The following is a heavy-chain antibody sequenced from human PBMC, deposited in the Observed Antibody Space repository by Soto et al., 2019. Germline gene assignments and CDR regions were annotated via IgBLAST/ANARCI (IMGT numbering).Heavy chain of an antibody. CDR2: IKSDSSGI. D-gene: IGHD1-1*01. CDR1: GFTFSGYN. Sequence: EVQLVESGGGLVQPGGSLRLSCAASGFTFSGYNMNWFRQAPGRGLEWVSCIKSDSSGIWYADCVNGRFTMSRDNAHNSLPHQMHSMRDEDTAVYFCASDSNWSSDYWGQGTLVAVSS. CDR3: ASDSNWSSDY. V-gene: IGHV3-48*02. J-gene: IGHJ4*02.